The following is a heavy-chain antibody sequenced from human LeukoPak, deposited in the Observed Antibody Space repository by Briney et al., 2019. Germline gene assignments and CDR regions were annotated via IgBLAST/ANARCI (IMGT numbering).Heavy chain of an antibody. V-gene: IGHV1-8*03. Sequence: GASVTVSCKASGYTFTSYDINWVRQATGRGLEWMGWMNPNSGNTGYAQKFQGRVTITRNTSISTAYMELSSLRSEDTAVYYCARDWRGYSYGLRAFDIWGQGTMVTVSS. D-gene: IGHD5-18*01. CDR1: GYTFTSYD. CDR3: ARDWRGYSYGLRAFDI. J-gene: IGHJ3*02. CDR2: MNPNSGNT.